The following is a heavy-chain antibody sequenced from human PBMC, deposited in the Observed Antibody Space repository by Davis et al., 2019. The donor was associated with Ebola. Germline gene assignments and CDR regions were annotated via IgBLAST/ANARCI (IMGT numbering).Heavy chain of an antibody. D-gene: IGHD1-14*01. Sequence: ASVKVSCKASGYTFTSYDINWVRQATGQGLEWMGWMNPNSGNTGYAQKFQGRVTITRNTSISTAYMELSSLRSEDTAVYYCARGGRGYNWFDPWGPGTLVTVSS. CDR1: GYTFTSYD. CDR2: MNPNSGNT. V-gene: IGHV1-8*03. CDR3: ARGGRGYNWFDP. J-gene: IGHJ5*02.